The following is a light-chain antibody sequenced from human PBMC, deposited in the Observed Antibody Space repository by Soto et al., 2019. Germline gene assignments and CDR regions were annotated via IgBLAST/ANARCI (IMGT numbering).Light chain of an antibody. CDR3: SSYTSSSTLVV. Sequence: QSALTQPASVSGSPGQSITISCTGTSGDVGGYNYVSWYQQHPGKAPKLMIYEVSNRPSGVSNRSSGSKSGNTASLTISGLQAEDEADYYCSSYTSSSTLVVFGGGTKLTVL. J-gene: IGLJ2*01. CDR1: SGDVGGYNY. CDR2: EVS. V-gene: IGLV2-14*01.